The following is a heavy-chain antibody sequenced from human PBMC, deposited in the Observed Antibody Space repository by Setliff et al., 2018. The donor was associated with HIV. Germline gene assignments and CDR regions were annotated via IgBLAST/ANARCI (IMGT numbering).Heavy chain of an antibody. Sequence: PSETLSLTCTVSGGSITSGTYYWNWIRQHPGKGLEWIGYIYYSGSTYYNPSLKSRITISVVTSKNQFSLTLNSVTAADTAVYYCARDEGVVAATETYYYNGLDVWGQGTTVTVSS. D-gene: IGHD2-15*01. CDR2: IYYSGST. V-gene: IGHV4-31*03. CDR3: ARDEGVVAATETYYYNGLDV. J-gene: IGHJ6*02. CDR1: GGSITSGTYY.